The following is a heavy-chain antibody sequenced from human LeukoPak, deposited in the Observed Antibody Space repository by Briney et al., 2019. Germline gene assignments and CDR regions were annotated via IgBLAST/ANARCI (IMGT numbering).Heavy chain of an antibody. CDR2: SSGSGGST. V-gene: IGHV3-23*01. Sequence: PGRSRRLSCAASGFTLSSYSMNWVRQTPGKGLGWVSASSGSGGSTYYADSVNARFTISKDNSKNTLYLQMNSLRAEGTAVYYWANQLDYYGSGSYPSPFDYWGQGTLVTVSS. J-gene: IGHJ4*02. CDR1: GFTLSSYS. D-gene: IGHD3-10*01. CDR3: ANQLDYYGSGSYPSPFDY.